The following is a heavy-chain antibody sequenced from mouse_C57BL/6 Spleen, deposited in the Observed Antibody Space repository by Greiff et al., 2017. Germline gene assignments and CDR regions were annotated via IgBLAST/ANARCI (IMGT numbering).Heavy chain of an antibody. D-gene: IGHD3-1*01. CDR3: PRRGSSGFAWFAY. V-gene: IGHV1-18*01. CDR1: GYTFTDYN. J-gene: IGHJ3*01. CDR2: INPNNGGT. Sequence: EVQLQQSGPELVKPGASVKIPSKASGYTFTDYNMDWVKQSHGKSLEWIGDINPNNGGTIYNQKFKGKATLTVDKSSSTAYMELRSLTSEDTAVYYCPRRGSSGFAWFAYWGQGTLVTVSA.